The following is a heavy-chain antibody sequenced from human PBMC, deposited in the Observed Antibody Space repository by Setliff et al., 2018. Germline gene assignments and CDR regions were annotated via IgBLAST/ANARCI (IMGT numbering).Heavy chain of an antibody. J-gene: IGHJ4*02. CDR3: ARENGYCSGGACYFMFDY. D-gene: IGHD2-15*01. V-gene: IGHV4-61*09. Sequence: PSETLSLTCTVSGDSISSRTYYWSWIRQPAGKGLEWIGHIYTSWSTYYNASLKGRVTLSLDTAKNQFSLELRAVTAADTALYYCARENGYCSGGACYFMFDYWGQGTLVTVSS. CDR1: GDSISSRTYY. CDR2: IYTSWST.